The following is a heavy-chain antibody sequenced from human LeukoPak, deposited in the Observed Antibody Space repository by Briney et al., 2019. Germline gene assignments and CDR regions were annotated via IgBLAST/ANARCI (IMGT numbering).Heavy chain of an antibody. D-gene: IGHD3-10*01. CDR1: GSIFTSYW. V-gene: IGHV5-10-1*01. J-gene: IGHJ4*02. CDR2: IDPSDSYT. Sequence: GEPLQISCKGSGSIFTSYWISWVRQLPGKGLEWMGRIDPSDSYTNYSPSFPGHVTISADKSISTAYLQWSSLKASDTAMYYCARPGANYYGSGSYYAFDYWGQGTLVTVSS. CDR3: ARPGANYYGSGSYYAFDY.